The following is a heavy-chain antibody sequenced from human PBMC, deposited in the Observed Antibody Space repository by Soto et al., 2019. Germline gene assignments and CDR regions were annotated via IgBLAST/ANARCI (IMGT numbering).Heavy chain of an antibody. CDR3: ATDLDFWSGDSRGFDY. J-gene: IGHJ4*02. CDR2: FDPEDAKT. Sequence: ASVKVSCKVSGYTLTRLSIHWVRQAPGKGLEWMGGFDPEDAKTIYAQKFQGRVTMTEDTSTDTAYMDLSSLRSEDTAVYYCATDLDFWSGDSRGFDYWGQGTLVTVSS. D-gene: IGHD3-3*01. V-gene: IGHV1-24*01. CDR1: GYTLTRLS.